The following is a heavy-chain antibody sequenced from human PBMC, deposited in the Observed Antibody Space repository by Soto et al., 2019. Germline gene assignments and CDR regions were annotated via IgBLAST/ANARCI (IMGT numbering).Heavy chain of an antibody. CDR1: GGSISSGSYY. V-gene: IGHV4-31*03. CDR2: ISYSGST. CDR3: ARVDIINMIIMVLES. J-gene: IGHJ1*01. Sequence: SSETLSLTCTVSGGSISSGSYYWSWSRQRPGQGLEWIGYISYSGSTYYNPSLKSRLTISADTSKNQFALKLSSVTAADTAVYYRARVDIINMIIMVLESGGQGTLSTVSS. D-gene: IGHD3-22*01.